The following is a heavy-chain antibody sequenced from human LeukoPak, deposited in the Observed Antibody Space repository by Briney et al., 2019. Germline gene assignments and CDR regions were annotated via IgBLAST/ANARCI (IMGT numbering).Heavy chain of an antibody. CDR1: GFTFSSYA. CDR3: ARDSYGAGGGYYYYYMDV. D-gene: IGHD2-15*01. CDR2: ISYDGSNK. J-gene: IGHJ6*03. V-gene: IGHV3-30*04. Sequence: GGSLRLSCAASGFTFSSYAMHWVRQAPGKGLEWVAVISYDGSNKYYADSVKGRFTISRDNSKNTLYLQMNSLRAEDTAVYYCARDSYGAGGGYYYYYMDVWGKGTTVTVSS.